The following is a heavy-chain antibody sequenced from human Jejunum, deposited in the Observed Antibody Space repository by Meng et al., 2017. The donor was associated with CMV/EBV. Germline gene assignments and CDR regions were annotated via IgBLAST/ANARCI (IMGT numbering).Heavy chain of an antibody. CDR3: ARGLGHASNNSHDY. Sequence: SAAAIRGHYWTWIREPTGKGLEWMGYVYYSGSAAYSPSPKSRVTISVDMSKNQVSLNLRAVTAADTAMYFCARGLGHASNNSHDYWGQGTQVTVSS. V-gene: IGHV4-59*11. J-gene: IGHJ4*02. CDR1: AAAIRGHY. CDR2: VYYSGSA. D-gene: IGHD5-24*01.